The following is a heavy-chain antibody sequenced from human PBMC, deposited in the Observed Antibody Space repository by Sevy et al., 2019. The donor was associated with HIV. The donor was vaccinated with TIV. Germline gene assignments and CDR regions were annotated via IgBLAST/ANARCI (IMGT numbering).Heavy chain of an antibody. CDR1: GGSITSLY. CDR2: IYYNGHI. CDR3: AGENAWGRGYS. Sequence: SETLSLTCTVSGGSITSLYWNWIRQPPGKGLEWIAIIYYNGHINYNPSLKSGVTLSLDTSKNQLSLRLSSVTAADTAMYYCAGENAWGRGYSWGQGTLVTVSS. D-gene: IGHD1-26*01. J-gene: IGHJ4*02. V-gene: IGHV4-59*08.